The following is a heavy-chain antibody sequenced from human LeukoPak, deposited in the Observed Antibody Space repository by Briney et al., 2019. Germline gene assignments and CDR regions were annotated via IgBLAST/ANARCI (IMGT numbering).Heavy chain of an antibody. V-gene: IGHV3-30-3*01. D-gene: IGHD5-18*01. J-gene: IGHJ4*02. Sequence: PGRSLRLSCAASGFTFSSYAMHWVRQAPGKGLEWVAVISYDGSNKYYADSVKGRFTISRDNSKNTLYLQMNSLRAEDTAAYYCARGKSAVTFDYWGQGTLVTVSS. CDR2: ISYDGSNK. CDR1: GFTFSSYA. CDR3: ARGKSAVTFDY.